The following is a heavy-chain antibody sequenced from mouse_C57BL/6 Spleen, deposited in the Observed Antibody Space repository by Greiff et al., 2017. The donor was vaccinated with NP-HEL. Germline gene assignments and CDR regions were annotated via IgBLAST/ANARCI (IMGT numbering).Heavy chain of an antibody. J-gene: IGHJ2*01. V-gene: IGHV5-17*01. CDR2: ISSGSSTI. Sequence: EVHLVESGGGLVKPGGSLKLSCAASGFTFSDYGMHWVRQAPEKGLEWVAYISSGSSTIYYADTVKGRFTISRDNAKNTLFLQMTSLRSEDTAMYYCASVSYYYGSSVFDYWGQGTTLTVSS. CDR1: GFTFSDYG. CDR3: ASVSYYYGSSVFDY. D-gene: IGHD1-1*01.